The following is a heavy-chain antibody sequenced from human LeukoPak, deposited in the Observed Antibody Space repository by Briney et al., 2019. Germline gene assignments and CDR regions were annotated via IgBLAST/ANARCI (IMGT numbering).Heavy chain of an antibody. Sequence: ASVKVSCKASGGTFSSYAISWVRQAPGQGLEWMGGIIPIFGTANYARKFQGRVTITADESTSTAYMELSSLRSEDTAVYYCARGGVCSGGSCYYAFDIWGQGTMVTVSS. CDR3: ARGGVCSGGSCYYAFDI. D-gene: IGHD2-15*01. CDR2: IIPIFGTA. CDR1: GGTFSSYA. J-gene: IGHJ3*02. V-gene: IGHV1-69*13.